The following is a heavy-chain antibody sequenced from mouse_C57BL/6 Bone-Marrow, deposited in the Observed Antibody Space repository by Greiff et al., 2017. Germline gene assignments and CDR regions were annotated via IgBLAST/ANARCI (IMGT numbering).Heavy chain of an antibody. D-gene: IGHD4-1*01. V-gene: IGHV1-63*01. CDR1: GYTFTNYW. J-gene: IGHJ4*01. CDR3: ARVALGRYAMDY. Sequence: VQLQQSGAELVRPGTSVKMSCKASGYTFTNYWIGWAKQRPGHGLEWIGDIYPGGGYTNYYEKFKGKATLTADKSSSTAYMQFSSLTSEDSAIYYCARVALGRYAMDYWGQGTSVTVSS. CDR2: IYPGGGYT.